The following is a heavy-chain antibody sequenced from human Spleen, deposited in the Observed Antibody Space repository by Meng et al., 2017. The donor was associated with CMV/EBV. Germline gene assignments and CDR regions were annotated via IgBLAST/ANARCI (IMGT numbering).Heavy chain of an antibody. CDR1: GFTFNSYT. V-gene: IGHV3-48*04. CDR2: ISSSSSTI. D-gene: IGHD3-22*01. Sequence: GESLKISCAASGFTFNSYTMNWVRQAPGKGLEWVSYISSSSSTIYYADSVKGRFTISRDNAKNSPYLHVSSLRAEDTALYYCARAFYYGSSGSDAFDIWGQGTMVTVSS. CDR3: ARAFYYGSSGSDAFDI. J-gene: IGHJ3*02.